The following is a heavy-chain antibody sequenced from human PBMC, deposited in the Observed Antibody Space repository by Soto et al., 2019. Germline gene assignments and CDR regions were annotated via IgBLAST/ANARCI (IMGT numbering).Heavy chain of an antibody. CDR3: ASGGLRYFDWLAGGAFDI. D-gene: IGHD3-9*01. Sequence: SVKVFCKTSGYTFTDDYLHWVRQAPGQGLGWMGGIIPIFGTANYAQKFQGRVTITADESTSTAYMELSSLRSEDTAVYYWASGGLRYFDWLAGGAFDIWGQGTMVTVSS. CDR1: GYTFTDDY. V-gene: IGHV1-69*13. J-gene: IGHJ3*02. CDR2: IIPIFGTA.